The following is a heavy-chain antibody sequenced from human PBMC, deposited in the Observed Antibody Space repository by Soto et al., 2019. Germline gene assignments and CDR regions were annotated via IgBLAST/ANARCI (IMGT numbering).Heavy chain of an antibody. CDR1: GFTFDTYA. V-gene: IGHV3-23*01. D-gene: IGHD2-15*01. CDR3: ARLECSGGSCYSGRLIDYHQYYMDV. J-gene: IGHJ6*03. Sequence: EVQVLESGGGLVQPGGSLRLSGTTSGFTFDTYAMSWVRQAPGKGLEWVSGLSGSGDKTYYADSVRGRFTISRDNSKNTLYLQINSLRIEDTAIYHCARLECSGGSCYSGRLIDYHQYYMDVWGKGTTVTVSS. CDR2: LSGSGDKT.